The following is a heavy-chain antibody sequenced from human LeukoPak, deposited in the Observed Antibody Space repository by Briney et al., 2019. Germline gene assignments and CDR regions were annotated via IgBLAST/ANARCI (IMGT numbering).Heavy chain of an antibody. D-gene: IGHD3-22*01. V-gene: IGHV1-69*05. CDR3: ASQDASIYSESSTSPTYSD. CDR2: IIPIFDSA. CDR1: GGTFTNYA. J-gene: IGHJ4*02. Sequence: GASVKVSCEASGGTFTNYAFNWVRQAPGQGLEWMGRIIPIFDSAHYAQRFQGRITITTDESSTTAYMTLSSLTSDDTAVYYCASQDASIYSESSTSPTYSDWGQGTLVTVSS.